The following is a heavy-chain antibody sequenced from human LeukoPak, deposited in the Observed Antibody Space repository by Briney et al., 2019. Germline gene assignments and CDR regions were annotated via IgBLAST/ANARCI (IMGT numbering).Heavy chain of an antibody. V-gene: IGHV1-18*01. CDR1: GYTFTSYG. D-gene: IGHD2-2*03. J-gene: IGHJ4*02. CDR2: ISAYNGNT. CDR3: ARDLFDGYCSSTSCYSAFDY. Sequence: ASVKVSCKASGYTFTSYGISWVRQAPGQGLEWMGWISAYNGNTNYAQKLQGRVTMTTDTSTSTAYMELRRLRSDDTAVYYCARDLFDGYCSSTSCYSAFDYWGQGTLVTVSS.